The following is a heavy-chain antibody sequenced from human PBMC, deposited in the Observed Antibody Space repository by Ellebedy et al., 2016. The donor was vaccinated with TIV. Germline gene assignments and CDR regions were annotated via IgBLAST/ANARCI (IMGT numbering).Heavy chain of an antibody. Sequence: GGSLRLSXAASGFTFSRTAMSWVRQAPGKGLEWVSVISGSGVITDYADSVKGRFTISRDNSKNTLILQMNSLRAEDTAEYYCARQREGYNFHYFDSWGQGTLVTVSS. J-gene: IGHJ4*02. CDR1: GFTFSRTA. CDR3: ARQREGYNFHYFDS. D-gene: IGHD5-24*01. CDR2: ISGSGVIT. V-gene: IGHV3-23*01.